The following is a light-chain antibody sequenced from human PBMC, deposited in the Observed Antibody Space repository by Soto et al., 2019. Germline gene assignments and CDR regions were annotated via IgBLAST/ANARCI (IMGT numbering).Light chain of an antibody. CDR3: QQSFT. Sequence: DIQMTQSPSTLSASVGDRVTITCRASQSISSWLAWYQQKPGKAPKLLIYKAFSLESGVPSRFRGSGSGTEFTLTISSLQPDDFAAYYCQQSFTFGPGTKVDIK. CDR2: KAF. CDR1: QSISSW. V-gene: IGKV1-5*03. J-gene: IGKJ3*01.